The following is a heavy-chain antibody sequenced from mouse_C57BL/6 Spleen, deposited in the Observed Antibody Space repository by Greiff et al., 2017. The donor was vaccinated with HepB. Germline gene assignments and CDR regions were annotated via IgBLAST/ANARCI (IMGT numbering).Heavy chain of an antibody. V-gene: IGHV1-59*01. J-gene: IGHJ2*01. CDR2: IDPSDSYT. CDR3: ARGGGGYYFDY. CDR1: GYTFTSYW. D-gene: IGHD1-1*02. Sequence: VQLQQPGAELVRPGTSVKLSCKASGYTFTSYWMHWVKQRPGQGLEWIGVIDPSDSYTNYNQKFKGKATLTVYTSSSTAYMQLSSLTSEDSAVYYCARGGGGYYFDYWGQGTTLTVSS.